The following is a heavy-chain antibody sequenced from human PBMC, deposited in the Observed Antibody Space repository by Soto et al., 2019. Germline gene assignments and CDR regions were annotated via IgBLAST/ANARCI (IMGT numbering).Heavy chain of an antibody. CDR1: GLTFNSYG. Sequence: YLRRACAASGLTFNSYGMHWVRQGPGNGLEWVAFISYDSTKTYYADSVEGRFPISRDNSNSALYVQMNSLPGEDTAVYYFARTRSAWSDFHYYSLDVWGQGTTVTVSS. CDR2: ISYDSTKT. J-gene: IGHJ6*02. D-gene: IGHD1-26*01. CDR3: ARTRSAWSDFHYYSLDV. V-gene: IGHV3-30*03.